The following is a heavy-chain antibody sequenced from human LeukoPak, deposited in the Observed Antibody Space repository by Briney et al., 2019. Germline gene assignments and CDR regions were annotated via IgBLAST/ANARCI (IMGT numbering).Heavy chain of an antibody. J-gene: IGHJ4*02. Sequence: KPSETLSLTCAVYGGSCDDCYCSWLRQPPGKGLEWIGEIHPSGIFYYNSSLLSRVTISIDTSKSQFSLRLTSVTAADTAFYYCARGRDRSKAGDHWGQGSLVTVSS. D-gene: IGHD5-24*01. CDR2: IHPSGIF. CDR1: GGSCDDCY. V-gene: IGHV4-34*01. CDR3: ARGRDRSKAGDH.